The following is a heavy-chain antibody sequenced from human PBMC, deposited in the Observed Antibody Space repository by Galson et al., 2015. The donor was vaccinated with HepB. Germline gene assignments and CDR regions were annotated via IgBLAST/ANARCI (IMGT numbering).Heavy chain of an antibody. CDR2: IYYSGST. Sequence: ETLSLTCTVSGGSISSSSYYWGWIRQPPGKGLEWIGSIYYSGSTYYNPSLKSRVTISVDTSKNQFSLKLSSVTAADTAVYYCARGDYGDYVPYWGQGTLVTVSS. D-gene: IGHD4-17*01. V-gene: IGHV4-39*07. CDR3: ARGDYGDYVPY. J-gene: IGHJ4*02. CDR1: GGSISSSSYY.